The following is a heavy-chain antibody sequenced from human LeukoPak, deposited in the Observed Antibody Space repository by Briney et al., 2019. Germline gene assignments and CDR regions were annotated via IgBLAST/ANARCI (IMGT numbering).Heavy chain of an antibody. CDR1: GDSISNYY. J-gene: IGHJ4*02. D-gene: IGHD3-22*01. Sequence: SETLSLTCSVSGDSISNYYWGWIRQPPEKGLEYIGYIYYSGSTIYNPSLKSRVTISLDTSKNQFSLKLNSVTAADTAVYYCATRSSGYSLLFDYWGQGTLVTVSS. CDR3: ATRSSGYSLLFDY. CDR2: IYYSGST. V-gene: IGHV4-59*01.